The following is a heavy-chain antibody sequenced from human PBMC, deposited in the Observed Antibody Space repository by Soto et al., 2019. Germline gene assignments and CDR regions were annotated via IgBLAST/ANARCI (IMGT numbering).Heavy chain of an antibody. Sequence: QGQLVQSGAEVKKPGASVKVSCKASGYTFTSYSMLWVRQAPGQSLEWLGCINVAKGNTKYSQRFQVRVTITRDTSASTAYLDLSSLRSEDTAVYVCASGWADYWGQGTLVSVSS. V-gene: IGHV1-3*01. CDR3: ASGWADY. J-gene: IGHJ4*02. D-gene: IGHD1-26*01. CDR2: INVAKGNT. CDR1: GYTFTSYS.